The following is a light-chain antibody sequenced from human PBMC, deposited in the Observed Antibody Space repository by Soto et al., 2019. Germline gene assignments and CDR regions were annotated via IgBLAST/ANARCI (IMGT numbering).Light chain of an antibody. V-gene: IGKV1-5*01. CDR1: QSISSW. CDR3: QQDNAYSKT. CDR2: DAS. J-gene: IGKJ1*01. Sequence: DIQMTRSPSTLSAAVGDRVAITCRASQSISSWLAWYQQKPGKAPKLLIYDASSLESGVPSRFSGSGSGAEFTLTISSLQPEDFATYYCQQDNAYSKTFGRGTKVDIK.